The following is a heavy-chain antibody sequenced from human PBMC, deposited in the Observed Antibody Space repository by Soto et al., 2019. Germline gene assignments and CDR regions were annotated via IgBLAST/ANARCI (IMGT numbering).Heavy chain of an antibody. J-gene: IGHJ4*02. V-gene: IGHV3-74*01. Sequence: PSETLRLSCAASGFTFSMYWMHWVRQVPGKGPEWVSRINDDGSSTNYADSVKGRFTISRDNAKNTLYLQMNDLRAEDTAVYYCTRGPRSTSTGTGAFWGQGTLVTVSS. CDR1: GFTFSMYW. CDR3: TRGPRSTSTGTGAF. CDR2: INDDGSST. D-gene: IGHD1-1*01.